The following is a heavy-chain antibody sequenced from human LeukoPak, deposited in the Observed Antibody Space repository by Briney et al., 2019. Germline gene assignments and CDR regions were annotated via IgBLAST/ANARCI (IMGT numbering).Heavy chain of an antibody. CDR2: ISYDGSNK. Sequence: PGRSLRLSCAASGFTFSSYGMHWVRQAPGKGLEWVAVISYDGSNKYYADSAKGRFTISRDNSKNTLYLQMNSLRAEDTAVYYCAKAGIAAFLIDYWGQGTLVTVSS. J-gene: IGHJ4*02. D-gene: IGHD6-13*01. V-gene: IGHV3-30*18. CDR1: GFTFSSYG. CDR3: AKAGIAAFLIDY.